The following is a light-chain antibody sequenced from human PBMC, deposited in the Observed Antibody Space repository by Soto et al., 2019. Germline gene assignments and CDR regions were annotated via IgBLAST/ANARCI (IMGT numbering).Light chain of an antibody. CDR1: QSVSSN. V-gene: IGKV3-15*01. Sequence: EIVMTQSPATVSVSPGERTTLSCRASQSVSSNLAWYQQKPGQAPRLLIYGASTRATGIPARFSGSGSGTEFTLTISSLQSEDFAVYYCQQYNNWPPERTFGGGTKVDIK. CDR2: GAS. J-gene: IGKJ4*01. CDR3: QQYNNWPPERT.